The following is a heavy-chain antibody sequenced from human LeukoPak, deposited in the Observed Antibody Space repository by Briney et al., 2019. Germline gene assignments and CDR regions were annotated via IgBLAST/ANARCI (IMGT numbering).Heavy chain of an antibody. D-gene: IGHD3-22*01. V-gene: IGHV1-18*01. Sequence: ASVKVSCKASGYTFTSYGISWVRQAPGQGLEWMGWISAYNGNTNYAQKLQGRVTMTTDTSTSTAYMELSSLRSEDTAVYYCARDYYDSSGYYSFGHWGQGTLVTVFS. CDR3: ARDYYDSSGYYSFGH. CDR2: ISAYNGNT. CDR1: GYTFTSYG. J-gene: IGHJ4*02.